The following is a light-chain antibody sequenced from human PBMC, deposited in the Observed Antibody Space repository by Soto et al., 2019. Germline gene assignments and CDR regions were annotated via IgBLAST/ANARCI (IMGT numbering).Light chain of an antibody. CDR2: EVS. J-gene: IGLJ3*02. V-gene: IGLV2-8*01. Sequence: QSALTQPPSASGSPGQSVTISCTGTSSDVGGYNYVSWYQQHPGKAPKLMIYEVSKRPSGVPDRFSGSKSGNTASLTVSGLQAEDEADYYCSSYAGGSSMVFGGGTKLTVL. CDR3: SSYAGGSSMV. CDR1: SSDVGGYNY.